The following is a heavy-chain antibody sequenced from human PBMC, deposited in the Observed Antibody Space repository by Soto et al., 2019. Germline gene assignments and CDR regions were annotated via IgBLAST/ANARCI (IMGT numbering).Heavy chain of an antibody. J-gene: IGHJ6*02. D-gene: IGHD2-2*01. CDR3: ARERRSSYYYYGIDV. CDR2: ISYDGSNK. CDR1: GFTFSSYA. V-gene: IGHV3-30-3*01. Sequence: GGSLRLSCAASGFTFSSYAMHWVRQAPGKGLEWVAVISYDGSNKYYADSVKGRFTISRDNSKSTLYLQMRSLRAEDTAVYYCARERRSSYYYYGIDVWGQGTTVPVYS.